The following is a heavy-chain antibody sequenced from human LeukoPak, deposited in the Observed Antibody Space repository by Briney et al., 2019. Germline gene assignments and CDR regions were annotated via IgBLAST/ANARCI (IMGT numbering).Heavy chain of an antibody. Sequence: GGSLRLSCAASGFTFSSYEMNWVRQAPGKGLEWVSYISSSGSTIYYADSVKGRFTISRDNAKNTLYLQMNSLRAEDTAVYYCAREGYYDILTGYLRGYFDYWGQGTLVTVSS. CDR3: AREGYYDILTGYLRGYFDY. CDR2: ISSSGSTI. CDR1: GFTFSSYE. J-gene: IGHJ4*02. V-gene: IGHV3-48*03. D-gene: IGHD3-9*01.